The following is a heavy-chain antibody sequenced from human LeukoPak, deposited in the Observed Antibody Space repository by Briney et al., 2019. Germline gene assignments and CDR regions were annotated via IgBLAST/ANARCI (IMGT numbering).Heavy chain of an antibody. J-gene: IGHJ4*02. V-gene: IGHV3-30*04. Sequence: PGGSLRLSCAAPGFTFSKYAMHWVRQAPGKGLEWVAVISYDGSNKYYADSVKGRFTISRDNSKNTLYLQMNSLRAEDTAVYYCARGPSAGGYDYVWGSYRYTGQDYWGQGTLVTVSS. D-gene: IGHD3-16*02. CDR1: GFTFSKYA. CDR3: ARGPSAGGYDYVWGSYRYTGQDY. CDR2: ISYDGSNK.